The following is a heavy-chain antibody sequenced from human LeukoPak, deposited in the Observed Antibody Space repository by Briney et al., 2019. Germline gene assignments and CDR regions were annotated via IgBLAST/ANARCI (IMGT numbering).Heavy chain of an antibody. Sequence: SETLSLTCTVSGDSISSSSYYWGWIRQPPGKGLEWIGSIYYSGSTYFNPSLKSRVTISVDTSKNQFSLKLSSVTAADTALYYCAKGLETESRLDSWGQGTLVTVSS. CDR3: AKGLETESRLDS. CDR2: IYYSGST. J-gene: IGHJ4*02. V-gene: IGHV4-39*07. D-gene: IGHD1-1*01. CDR1: GDSISSSSYY.